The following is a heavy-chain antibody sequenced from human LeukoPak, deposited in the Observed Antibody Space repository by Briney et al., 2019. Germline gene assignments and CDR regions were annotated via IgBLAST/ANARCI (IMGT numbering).Heavy chain of an antibody. CDR3: ARHPSRYYYGMDV. J-gene: IGHJ6*02. CDR1: GGSISSYY. V-gene: IGHV4-59*08. CDR2: IYYSGST. Sequence: SETLSLTCTVSGGSISSYYWSWIRQPPGKGLEWIGYIYYSGSTNYNPSLKSRVTISVDTSKNQFSLKLSSVTAADTAVYYCARHPSRYYYGMDVWGQGTTVTVSS.